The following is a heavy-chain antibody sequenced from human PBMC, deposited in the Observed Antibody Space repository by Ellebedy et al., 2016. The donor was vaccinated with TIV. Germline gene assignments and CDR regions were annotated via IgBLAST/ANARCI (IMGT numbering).Heavy chain of an antibody. CDR3: ASLYMVGEQLVLKFHYMDV. CDR1: GFTFSNYA. CDR2: ISYDGTNK. D-gene: IGHD6-6*01. V-gene: IGHV3-30-3*01. Sequence: GESLKISXAASGFTFSNYALHWVRQAPGKGLEWVALISYDGTNKYYADSVKGRFTISRDNPKSTLYLQMNSLRAEDTAVYYCASLYMVGEQLVLKFHYMDVWGKGTTVTVSS. J-gene: IGHJ6*03.